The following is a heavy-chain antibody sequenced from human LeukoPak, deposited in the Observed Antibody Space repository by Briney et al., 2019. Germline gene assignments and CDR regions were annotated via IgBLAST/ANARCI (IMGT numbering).Heavy chain of an antibody. CDR3: GLGVGGGGYYFDY. D-gene: IGHD3-16*01. CDR2: INPNSGGT. V-gene: IGHV1-2*06. Sequence: GASVKVSCKASGYTFTGYYMHWVRQAPGQGLEWMGRINPNSGGTNYAQKFQGRVTMTRDTSISTAYMELSRLRSDDTAVYYCGLGVGGGGYYFDYWGQGTLVTVSS. J-gene: IGHJ4*02. CDR1: GYTFTGYY.